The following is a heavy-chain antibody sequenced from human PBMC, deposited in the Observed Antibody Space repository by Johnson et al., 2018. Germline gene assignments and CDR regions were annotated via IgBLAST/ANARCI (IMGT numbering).Heavy chain of an antibody. CDR2: IIPLFGTA. D-gene: IGHD2-21*02. V-gene: IGHV1-69*12. CDR3: ARAGDDYDYGREV. CDR1: GGTFSSYA. J-gene: IGHJ6*02. Sequence: QVQLVQSGAEVKKPGSSVKVSCKASGGTFSSYAISWVRQAPGHGLEWMGGIIPLFGTANYGQDFPGRVTISADESTNTAYIELNSLRSEDTAGYYCARAGDDYDYGREVWGQGTTVTVSS.